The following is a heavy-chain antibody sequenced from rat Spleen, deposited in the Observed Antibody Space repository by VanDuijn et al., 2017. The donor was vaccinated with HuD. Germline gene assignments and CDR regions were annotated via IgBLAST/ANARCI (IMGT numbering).Heavy chain of an antibody. CDR3: TRGPPFDY. CDR2: ISTSGGST. V-gene: IGHV5-46*01. J-gene: IGHJ2*01. CDR1: GFTFSSFP. D-gene: IGHD3-1*01. Sequence: EVQLVESGGGLVQPGRSMKLSCAASGFTFSSFPMAWVRQAPTKGLEWVATISTSGGSTYYRDSVKGRFTISRDNAKSTLYLQMNSLRSEDTATYYCTRGPPFDYWGQGVMVTVSS.